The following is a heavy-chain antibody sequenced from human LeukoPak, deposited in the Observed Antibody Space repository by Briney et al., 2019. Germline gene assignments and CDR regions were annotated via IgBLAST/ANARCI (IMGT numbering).Heavy chain of an antibody. V-gene: IGHV3-7*04. CDR3: ARADSYGSILDY. CDR2: IDQYGRAK. D-gene: IGHD5-18*01. J-gene: IGHJ4*02. Sequence: GGSLSLSCAASGFTFSNYWMSWVRQAPGKGLEWVASIDQYGRAKYYVDSVRGRFTFSRDNTKNSLHLQMSSLRAEDTAVYYCARADSYGSILDYWGQGTRVTVSS. CDR1: GFTFSNYW.